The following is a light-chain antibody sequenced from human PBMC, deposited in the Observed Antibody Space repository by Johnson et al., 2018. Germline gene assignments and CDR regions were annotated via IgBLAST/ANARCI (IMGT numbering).Light chain of an antibody. J-gene: IGLJ1*01. V-gene: IGLV1-51*02. Sequence: QSVLTQPPSVSAAPGQKVTISCSGSSSNIGNNYVSWYQQLPGTAPKLLIYENNKRPSGIPDRFSGSKSGTSATLGITGLQTGDEADDYCGTWDSSLSAGNFCGTGTKVTAL. CDR1: SSNIGNNY. CDR3: GTWDSSLSAGNF. CDR2: ENN.